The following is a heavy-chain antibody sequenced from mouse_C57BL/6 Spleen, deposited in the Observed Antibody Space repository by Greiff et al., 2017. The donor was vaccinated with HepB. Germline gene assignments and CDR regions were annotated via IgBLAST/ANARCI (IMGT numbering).Heavy chain of an antibody. CDR1: GYSFTGYY. CDR2: INPSTGGT. V-gene: IGHV1-42*01. D-gene: IGHD1-1*01. Sequence: DVQLQESGPELVKPGASVKISCKASGYSFTGYYMNWVKQSPEKSLEWIGEINPSTGGTTYNQKFKAKATLTVDKSSSTAYMQLKSLTSEESAVYDCAKWKTGEATGWYLEGWGTGTTVTVSS. J-gene: IGHJ1*03. CDR3: AKWKTGEATGWYLEG.